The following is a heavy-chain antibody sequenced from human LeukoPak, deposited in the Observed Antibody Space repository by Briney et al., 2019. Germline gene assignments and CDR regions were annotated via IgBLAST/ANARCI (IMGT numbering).Heavy chain of an antibody. CDR1: GFTFSDYY. Sequence: PGGSLRLSCAASGFTFSDYYMSWIRQAPGKGLEWVSYISSSSSYTNYADSVKGRFTISRVNAKNSLYLQMNSLRAEDTAVYYCARGGDYGDYVAAFDIWGQGTMVTVSS. CDR3: ARGGDYGDYVAAFDI. D-gene: IGHD4-17*01. J-gene: IGHJ3*02. V-gene: IGHV3-11*06. CDR2: ISSSSSYT.